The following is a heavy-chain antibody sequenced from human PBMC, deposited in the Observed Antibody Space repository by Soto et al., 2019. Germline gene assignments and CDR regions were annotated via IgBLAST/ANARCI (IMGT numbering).Heavy chain of an antibody. CDR2: IIPIFGTA. D-gene: IGHD5-12*01. Sequence: SVKVSCKASGGTFSSYAISWVRQAPGQGXEWMGGIIPIFGTANYAQKFQGRVTITADESTSTAYMELSSLRSEDTAVYYCARLKTSRRDGYNYPAFDIWGQGTMVTVS. CDR1: GGTFSSYA. V-gene: IGHV1-69*13. J-gene: IGHJ3*02. CDR3: ARLKTSRRDGYNYPAFDI.